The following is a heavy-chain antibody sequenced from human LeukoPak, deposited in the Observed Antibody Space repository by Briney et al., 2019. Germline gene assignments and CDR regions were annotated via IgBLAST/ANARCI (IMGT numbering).Heavy chain of an antibody. CDR2: IYYSGST. Sequence: PSETLSLTCTVSGGSISSSSYYWGWIRQPPGKGLEWIGSIYYSGSTYYNPSLKSRVTISVDTSKNQFSLKLSSVTAADTAVYYCARGEPLDYWGQGTLATVSS. V-gene: IGHV4-39*01. CDR1: GGSISSSSYY. CDR3: ARGEPLDY. J-gene: IGHJ4*02.